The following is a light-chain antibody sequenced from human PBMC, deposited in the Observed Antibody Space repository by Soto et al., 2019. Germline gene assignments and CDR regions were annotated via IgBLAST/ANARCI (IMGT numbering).Light chain of an antibody. Sequence: EIVMTRSPATLSVSPGERVTLSCRASQSVSSNLAWYQQKPGQAPRLLIYGASTRATGIPARFSGSGSGTEFTLTISSLQSEDFAVFYCQQYNNWPPWTVGQGTKVDSK. CDR1: QSVSSN. CDR2: GAS. J-gene: IGKJ1*01. CDR3: QQYNNWPPWT. V-gene: IGKV3-15*01.